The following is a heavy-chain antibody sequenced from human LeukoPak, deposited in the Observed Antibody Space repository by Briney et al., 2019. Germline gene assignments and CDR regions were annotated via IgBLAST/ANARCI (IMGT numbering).Heavy chain of an antibody. V-gene: IGHV3-21*01. D-gene: IGHD3-10*01. CDR1: GFTLSSYG. CDR3: AKDFLWFGELYYYYMDV. Sequence: GGSLRPSCAASGFTLSSYGMNWARQAPGKGLEWVSFISSSSSYIYYADSVKGRFTISRDNSKNTLYLQMNSLRAEDTAVYYCAKDFLWFGELYYYYMDVWGKGTTVTISS. J-gene: IGHJ6*03. CDR2: ISSSSSYI.